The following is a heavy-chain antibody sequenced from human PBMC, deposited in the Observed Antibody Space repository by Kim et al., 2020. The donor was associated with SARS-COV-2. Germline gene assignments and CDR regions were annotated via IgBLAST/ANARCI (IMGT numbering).Heavy chain of an antibody. CDR3: ARDRLYYDFWSGYYTHYYYYGMDV. D-gene: IGHD3-3*01. CDR1: GGTFSSYA. CDR2: IIPIFGTA. J-gene: IGHJ6*02. Sequence: SVKVSCKASGGTFSSYAISWVRQAPGQGLEWMGGIIPIFGTANYAQKFQGRVTITADESTSTAYMELSSLRSEDTAVYYCARDRLYYDFWSGYYTHYYYYGMDVWGQGTTVTVSS. V-gene: IGHV1-69*13.